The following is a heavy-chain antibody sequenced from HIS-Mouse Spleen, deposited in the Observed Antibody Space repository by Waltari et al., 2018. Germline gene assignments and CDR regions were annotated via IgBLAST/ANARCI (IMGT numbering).Heavy chain of an antibody. D-gene: IGHD6-13*01. V-gene: IGHV3-49*05. CDR2: IRSKAYGGTT. Sequence: EVQLVESGGGLVKPGRSLRLSCTASGFTFGDYAMSWFRQAPGKGLEWVGFIRSKAYGGTTEYAASVKGRFTISRDDSKSIAYLQMNSLKTEDTAVYYCTRVEGIAAAGAEYFQHWGQGTLVTVSS. J-gene: IGHJ1*01. CDR3: TRVEGIAAAGAEYFQH. CDR1: GFTFGDYA.